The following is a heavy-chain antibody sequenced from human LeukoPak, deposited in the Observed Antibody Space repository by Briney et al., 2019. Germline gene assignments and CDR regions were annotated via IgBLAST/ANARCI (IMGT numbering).Heavy chain of an antibody. V-gene: IGHV3-53*01. CDR3: AKESMVPYFDY. D-gene: IGHD3-10*01. CDR2: IYLGGST. CDR1: GFTFSSYW. Sequence: PGGSLRLSCAASGFTFSSYWMHWVRQAPGKGLEWVSVIYLGGSTYYADSVKGRFTISRDNSKNTLYLQMNSLRAEDTAVYYCAKESMVPYFDYWGQGTLVTVSS. J-gene: IGHJ4*02.